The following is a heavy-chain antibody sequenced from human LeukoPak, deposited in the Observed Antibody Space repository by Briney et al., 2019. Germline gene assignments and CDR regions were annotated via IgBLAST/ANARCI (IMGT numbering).Heavy chain of an antibody. Sequence: GGSLRLSCAASGFNFGSYSMTWARQAPGKGLEWVSVMSADSATTFYADSVKGRFTISRDNAKNTVFLQMSSLRAEDTALYYCARKSASGNCPLDYWGQGTLVTVSS. CDR2: MSADSATT. CDR3: ARKSASGNCPLDY. D-gene: IGHD3-10*01. CDR1: GFNFGSYS. V-gene: IGHV3-23*01. J-gene: IGHJ4*02.